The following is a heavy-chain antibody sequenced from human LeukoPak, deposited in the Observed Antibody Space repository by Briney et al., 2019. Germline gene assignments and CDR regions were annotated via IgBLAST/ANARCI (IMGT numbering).Heavy chain of an antibody. CDR3: ARDSGWYGSGIGAFDI. CDR2: ISWNSGSI. J-gene: IGHJ3*02. Sequence: GGSLRLSCAASGFTFDDYAMHWVRQAPGKGLEWVSGISWNSGSIGYADSVKGRFTISRDNAKNSLYLQMNSLRAEDTALYYCARDSGWYGSGIGAFDIWGQGTMVTVSS. CDR1: GFTFDDYA. V-gene: IGHV3-9*01. D-gene: IGHD3-10*01.